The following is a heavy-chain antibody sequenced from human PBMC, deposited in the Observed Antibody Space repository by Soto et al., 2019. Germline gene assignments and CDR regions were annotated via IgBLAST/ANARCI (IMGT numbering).Heavy chain of an antibody. V-gene: IGHV4-38-2*01. CDR1: GSSISTDFY. J-gene: IGHJ5*02. CDR3: ARIGRESTTFDRWFDP. D-gene: IGHD1-1*01. Sequence: PSETLSLTCVVSGSSISTDFYCGWFRQPPARALEWIGGIYHSGTTSYNHSLRSRLPISVDTSNHQFSPMLRAVTAADTAVYHCARIGRESTTFDRWFDPWGQATLVTVSS. CDR2: IYHSGTT.